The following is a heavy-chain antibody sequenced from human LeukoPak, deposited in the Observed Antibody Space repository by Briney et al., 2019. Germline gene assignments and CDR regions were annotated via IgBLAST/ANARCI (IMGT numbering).Heavy chain of an antibody. CDR3: AKEDNYGTRSFDY. Sequence: GGSLRLSCAASGFTVSSSYAMSWVRQAPGKGLEWVSAISGSGGSTYYADSVKGRFTISRDNSKNTLYLQMNSLRAEDTAVYYCAKEDNYGTRSFDYWGQGTLVTVSS. D-gene: IGHD5-24*01. J-gene: IGHJ4*02. V-gene: IGHV3-23*01. CDR1: GFTVSSSYA. CDR2: ISGSGGST.